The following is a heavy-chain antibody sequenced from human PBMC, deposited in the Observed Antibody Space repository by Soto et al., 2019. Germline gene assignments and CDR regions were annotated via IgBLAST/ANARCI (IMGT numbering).Heavy chain of an antibody. CDR2: ISAYNGNT. D-gene: IGHD6-13*01. Sequence: QVQLVQSGAAVKKPGASVKVSCKASGYTFTSYGISWVRQAPGQGLEWMGWISAYNGNTNYAQKLQGRVTMTTDTSTSTAYMELRSLRSDDTAVYYCARDMQQLVQGTNWFDPWGQGTLVTVSS. V-gene: IGHV1-18*01. J-gene: IGHJ5*02. CDR3: ARDMQQLVQGTNWFDP. CDR1: GYTFTSYG.